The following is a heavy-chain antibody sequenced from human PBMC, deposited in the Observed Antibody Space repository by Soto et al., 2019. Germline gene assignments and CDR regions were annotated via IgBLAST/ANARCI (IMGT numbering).Heavy chain of an antibody. D-gene: IGHD4-17*01. J-gene: IGHJ6*02. CDR2: IYYSGST. Sequence: SETLSLTCTVSGGSISSSSYYWGWIRQPPGKGLEWIGSIYYSGSTYYNPSLKSRVTISVDTSKNQFSLKLSSVTAADTAVYYCARDYGDYVKGGMDVWSQGTTVTVSS. V-gene: IGHV4-39*01. CDR3: ARDYGDYVKGGMDV. CDR1: GGSISSSSYY.